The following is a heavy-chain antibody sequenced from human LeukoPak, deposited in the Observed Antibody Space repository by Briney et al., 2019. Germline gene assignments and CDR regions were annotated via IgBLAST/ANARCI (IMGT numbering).Heavy chain of an antibody. V-gene: IGHV3-53*01. Sequence: GGSLRLSCAASVFTVSNNYMSLVRQAPGKGLEGGSVIYSGGSTYYADSVKGRFTIPRDNSKNTLYLQINSLRAADTAVYYCARADYYYGMDVWGKGTTVTVSS. CDR1: VFTVSNNY. CDR2: IYSGGST. J-gene: IGHJ6*04. CDR3: ARADYYYGMDV.